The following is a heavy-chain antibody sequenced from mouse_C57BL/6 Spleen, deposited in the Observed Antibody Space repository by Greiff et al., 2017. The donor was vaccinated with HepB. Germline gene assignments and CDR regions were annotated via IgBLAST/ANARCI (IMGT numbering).Heavy chain of an antibody. CDR2: INPNNGGT. CDR3: ARGPETAQATPFDY. Sequence: EVQLQQSGPELVKPGASVKIPCKASGYTFTDYNMDWVKQSHGKSLEWIGDINPNNGGTIYNQKFKGKATLTVDKSSSTAYMELRSLTSEDTAVYYCARGPETAQATPFDYWGQGTTLTVSS. J-gene: IGHJ2*01. CDR1: GYTFTDYN. V-gene: IGHV1-18*01. D-gene: IGHD3-2*02.